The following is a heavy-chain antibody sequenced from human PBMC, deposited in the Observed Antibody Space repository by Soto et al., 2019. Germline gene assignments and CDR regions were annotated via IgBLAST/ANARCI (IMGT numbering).Heavy chain of an antibody. J-gene: IGHJ6*02. CDR1: GGTFSSYT. CDR2: IIPILGIA. D-gene: IGHD5-12*01. Sequence: QVQLVQSGAEVKKPGSSVKVSCKASGGTFSSYTISWVRQAPGQGLEWMGRIIPILGIANYAQKFQGRVTIPADKPTSTAYMELSSLRSEDTAVYYCAHIVAKHYCMDVWGQGTTVTVSS. V-gene: IGHV1-69*02. CDR3: AHIVAKHYCMDV.